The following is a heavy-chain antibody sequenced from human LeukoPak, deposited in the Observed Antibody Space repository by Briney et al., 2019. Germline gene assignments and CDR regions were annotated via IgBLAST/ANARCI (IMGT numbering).Heavy chain of an antibody. Sequence: SVKVSCNASGGTFSSYAINWVRQAPGQGLEWMGGIIPIFGTANYAQKFQDRVTITSDESTSTAYMELSSLRSEDTAIYYCASRLYCSNTRCRNFPFAYWGQGTLVTVSS. CDR2: IIPIFGTA. CDR1: GGTFSSYA. J-gene: IGHJ4*02. CDR3: ASRLYCSNTRCRNFPFAY. V-gene: IGHV1-69*01. D-gene: IGHD2-2*01.